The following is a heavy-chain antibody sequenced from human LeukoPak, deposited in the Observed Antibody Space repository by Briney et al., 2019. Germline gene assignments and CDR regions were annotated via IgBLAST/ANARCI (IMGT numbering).Heavy chain of an antibody. D-gene: IGHD2/OR15-2a*01. CDR2: IYYSGST. CDR1: GGSISSSSYY. J-gene: IGHJ3*02. V-gene: IGHV4-39*01. Sequence: SETLSLTCTVSGGSISSSSYYWGWIRQPPGKGLEWIGSIYYSGSTYYNPSLKSRVTISVDTSKNQFSLKLSSETAADTAVYYCQGNIPAFDIWGQGTMVTVSS. CDR3: QGNIPAFDI.